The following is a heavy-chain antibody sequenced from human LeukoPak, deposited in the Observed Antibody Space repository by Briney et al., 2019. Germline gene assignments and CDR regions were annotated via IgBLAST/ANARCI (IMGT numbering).Heavy chain of an antibody. V-gene: IGHV3-66*04. D-gene: IGHD6-6*01. CDR1: GFTVSDND. J-gene: IGHJ4*02. Sequence: GGSLRLSWAASGFTVSDNDIKWVRQAPGKGLEWVSLIYADGTTHYTDSVKGRFSISRDNSGDTVYLQMNSLRGEDTAVYYCARRSVPGRPGYWGQGTLVTVSS. CDR2: IYADGTT. CDR3: ARRSVPGRPGY.